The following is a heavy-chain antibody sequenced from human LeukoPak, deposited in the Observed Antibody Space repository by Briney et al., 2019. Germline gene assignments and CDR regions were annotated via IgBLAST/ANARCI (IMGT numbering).Heavy chain of an antibody. Sequence: SETLSLTCTVSGGSISSGGYYWSWIRQHPGKGLERIGYIYYSGSTYYNPSLKSRVTISVDTSKNQFSLKLSSVTAADTAVYYCARLVVDILTGYSPTNWFDPWGQGTLVTVSS. CDR3: ARLVVDILTGYSPTNWFDP. V-gene: IGHV4-31*03. CDR1: GGSISSGGYY. J-gene: IGHJ5*02. CDR2: IYYSGST. D-gene: IGHD3-9*01.